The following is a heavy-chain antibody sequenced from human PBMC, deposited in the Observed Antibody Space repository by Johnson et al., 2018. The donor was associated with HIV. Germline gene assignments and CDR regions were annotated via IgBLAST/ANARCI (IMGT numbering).Heavy chain of an antibody. CDR3: VQGVPNPAGAFDI. Sequence: QVQLVESGGGVVQTGRSLRLSCAVSGFTLSNYATHWVRQAPGKGLEWVAFISNDGSIKFSADSVKGRFTISKDNSKNTLYLQMNSLRPEDTAVYYCVQGVPNPAGAFDIWGRGTMVTVSS. CDR1: GFTLSNYA. J-gene: IGHJ3*02. CDR2: ISNDGSIK. V-gene: IGHV3-30-3*01. D-gene: IGHD6-19*01.